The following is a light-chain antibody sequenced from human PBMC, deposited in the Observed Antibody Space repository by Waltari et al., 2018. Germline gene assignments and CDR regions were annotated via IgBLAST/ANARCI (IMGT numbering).Light chain of an antibody. J-gene: IGLJ2*01. CDR3: AAYASANTLL. CDR1: SDAIGNYRS. V-gene: IGLV2-14*01. Sequence: QSALTQPASVAGSPVPSITISFPGTSDAIGNYRSMSCDQPHSRRAPKLILYEVTNRPSGVSDRFSGSKSGNTASLTISGLQTEDEADYYCAAYASANTLLFGGGTQLTVL. CDR2: EVT.